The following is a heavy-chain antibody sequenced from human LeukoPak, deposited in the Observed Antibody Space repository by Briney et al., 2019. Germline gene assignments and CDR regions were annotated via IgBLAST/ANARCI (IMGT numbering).Heavy chain of an antibody. J-gene: IGHJ5*02. Sequence: SVKVSCKASGGTFSSYAISWVRQAPGQGLEWMGRIIPIFGIANYAQKFQGRVTITADKSTSTAYMELSSLRSEDTAVYYCAAVAADNFDPRGQGTLVTVSS. CDR2: IIPIFGIA. D-gene: IGHD6-13*01. CDR1: GGTFSSYA. V-gene: IGHV1-69*04. CDR3: AAVAADNFDP.